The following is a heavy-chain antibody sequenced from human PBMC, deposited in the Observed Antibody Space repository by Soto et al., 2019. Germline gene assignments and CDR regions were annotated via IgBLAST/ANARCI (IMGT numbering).Heavy chain of an antibody. D-gene: IGHD6-6*01. CDR3: ARVTGEYSSSSDFFDY. CDR1: GGSISSYY. Sequence: QVQLQESGPGLVKPSETLSLTCTVSGGSISSYYWSWIRQPPGKGLEWIGYIYYSGSTNYNPSLKSRVTISVDTSKNQFSLKLSSVTAADTAVYYCARVTGEYSSSSDFFDYWGQGTLVTVSS. J-gene: IGHJ4*02. V-gene: IGHV4-59*01. CDR2: IYYSGST.